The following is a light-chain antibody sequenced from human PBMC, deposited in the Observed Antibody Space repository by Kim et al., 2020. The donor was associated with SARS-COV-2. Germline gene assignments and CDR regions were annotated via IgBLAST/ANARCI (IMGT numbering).Light chain of an antibody. CDR3: QHYIRFPYT. Sequence: SASVGDRVTIPCRASQTISTWLALYQQKPGKAPKLLLYLASTLESGVPSRFSGSGSGTEFTLTIDSLQPDDFATYFCQHYIRFPYTFGQGTKLEI. CDR1: QTISTW. CDR2: LAS. V-gene: IGKV1-5*03. J-gene: IGKJ2*01.